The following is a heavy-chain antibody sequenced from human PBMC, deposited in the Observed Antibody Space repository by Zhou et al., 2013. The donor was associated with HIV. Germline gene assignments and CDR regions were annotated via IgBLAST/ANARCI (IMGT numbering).Heavy chain of an antibody. J-gene: IGHJ4*02. CDR3: ARRHPRGYFDY. CDR1: GGSLDNYA. CDR2: ISPKFGIA. D-gene: IGHD3-10*01. V-gene: IGHV1-69*05. Sequence: QVQVVQSGAEVKKPGSSVRVSCKTSGGSLDNYAIHWVRQAPGQGLDWMGGISPKFGIANYAQRFQGRVTLTTDESTSTSYMDLISLTSEDTAIYYCARRHPRGYFDYWGQGTLVTVSS.